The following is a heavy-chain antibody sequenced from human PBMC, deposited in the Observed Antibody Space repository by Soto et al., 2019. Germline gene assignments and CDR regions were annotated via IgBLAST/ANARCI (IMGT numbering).Heavy chain of an antibody. D-gene: IGHD3-22*01. CDR1: CGTISSGDYY. CDR2: IYYSGST. Sequence: AAETLSLTCTVSCGTISSGDYYWSWIRQPPGKGLEWIGNIYYSGSTYYNPSLKSRVTISVDTSKNQFSLKLSSVTAAATAVYYCARTYYYDSSGYSYRFDYWGQGTLVTVSS. CDR3: ARTYYYDSSGYSYRFDY. V-gene: IGHV4-30-4*01. J-gene: IGHJ4*02.